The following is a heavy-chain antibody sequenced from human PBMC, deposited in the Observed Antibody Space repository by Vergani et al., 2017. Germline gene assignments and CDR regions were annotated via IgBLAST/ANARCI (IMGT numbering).Heavy chain of an antibody. CDR3: AGVDFSKYPSDLYYYYSDV. CDR1: GFTFSDYS. D-gene: IGHD4-11*01. CDR2: ISRRSSYI. V-gene: IGHV3-21*01. J-gene: IGHJ6*03. Sequence: EVQLVESGGGLVKPGGSLRLSCVASGFTFSDYSMNWVRQAPGKGLEWVSSISRRSSYIYYADSVKGRFTISRDNAKNSLYLQMSSLKAEDTAVYYCAGVDFSKYPSDLYYYYSDVWAKGTTVTVSS.